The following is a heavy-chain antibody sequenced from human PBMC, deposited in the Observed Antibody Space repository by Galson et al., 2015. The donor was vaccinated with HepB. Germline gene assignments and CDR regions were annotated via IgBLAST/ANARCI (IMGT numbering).Heavy chain of an antibody. CDR2: ISSNSTYI. V-gene: IGHV3-21*01. Sequence: SLRLSCAGSGFPFSRYSVNWVRQAPGKGLEWVSSISSNSTYIYYADSVKGRFTTSRDNAKNSLYLLMTSLRADDTAVYYCARDDYGDGFDYWGQGTLVSVSS. CDR1: GFPFSRYS. D-gene: IGHD4-17*01. CDR3: ARDDYGDGFDY. J-gene: IGHJ4*02.